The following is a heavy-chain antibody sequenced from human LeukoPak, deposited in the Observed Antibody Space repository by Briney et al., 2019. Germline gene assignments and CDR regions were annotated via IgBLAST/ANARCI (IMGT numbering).Heavy chain of an antibody. J-gene: IGHJ5*02. D-gene: IGHD6-13*01. CDR3: ARREGYSSSWYNWFDP. Sequence: PSETLSLTCTVSGGSISSYYWSWIRQPPGKGLEWIGYIYYSGSTNYNPSLKSRVTISVDTSKNQFSLKLSSVTAADTAVYYCARREGYSSSWYNWFDPWGQGTLVSVSS. V-gene: IGHV4-59*08. CDR2: IYYSGST. CDR1: GGSISSYY.